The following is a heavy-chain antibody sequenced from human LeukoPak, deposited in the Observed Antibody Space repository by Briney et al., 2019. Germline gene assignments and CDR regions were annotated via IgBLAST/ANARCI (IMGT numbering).Heavy chain of an antibody. CDR2: INPNSGGT. D-gene: IGHD6-13*01. CDR3: AREHSSSWYYFDY. CDR1: GYTFTGYY. J-gene: IGHJ4*02. Sequence: ASVKVSCKASGYTFTGYYMHWVRQAPGQGLEWMGWINPNSGGTSYAQKFQGRVTMTRDTSISTAYMELSRLRSDDTAVYYCAREHSSSWYYFDYWGQGTLVTVSS. V-gene: IGHV1-2*02.